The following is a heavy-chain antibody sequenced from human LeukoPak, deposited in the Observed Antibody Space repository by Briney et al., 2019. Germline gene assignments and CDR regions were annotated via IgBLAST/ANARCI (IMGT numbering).Heavy chain of an antibody. D-gene: IGHD3-10*01. CDR2: INPNSGGT. CDR1: GYTFTGYY. J-gene: IGHJ4*02. CDR3: ARDAGPLLANGISDY. Sequence: ASVKVSCKASGYTFTGYYMHWVRQAPGQGLEWMGRINPNSGGTNYAQRFQGGVTMTRDTSISTAYMELSRLRSDDTAVYYCARDAGPLLANGISDYWGQGTPVTVSS. V-gene: IGHV1-2*06.